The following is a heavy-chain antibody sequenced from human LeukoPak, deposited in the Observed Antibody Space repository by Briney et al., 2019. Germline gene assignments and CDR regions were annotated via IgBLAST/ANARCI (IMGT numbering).Heavy chain of an antibody. CDR1: GFTFSSYA. CDR3: AEGKIAVAGTGDAFDI. Sequence: PGGSLRLSCAASGFTFSSYAMSWVRQAPGKGLEWVSAISGSGGSTYYADSVKGRFTISRDNSKNTLYLQMNSLRAEDTAVYYCAEGKIAVAGTGDAFDIWGQGTMVTVSS. CDR2: ISGSGGST. V-gene: IGHV3-23*01. J-gene: IGHJ3*02. D-gene: IGHD6-19*01.